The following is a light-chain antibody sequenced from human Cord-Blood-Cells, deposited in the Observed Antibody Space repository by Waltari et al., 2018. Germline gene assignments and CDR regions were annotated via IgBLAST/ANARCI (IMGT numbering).Light chain of an antibody. Sequence: QSALTQPASVSGSPGQSITISCTGTSSDVGSYNLVSWYQQHPGKAPKLMIYEGRKRPSGVSNRFSGPKSGNTASLTISGLQAEDEADYYCCSYAGSSTVVFGGGTKLTVL. CDR3: CSYAGSSTVV. V-gene: IGLV2-23*01. J-gene: IGLJ2*01. CDR1: SSDVGSYNL. CDR2: EGR.